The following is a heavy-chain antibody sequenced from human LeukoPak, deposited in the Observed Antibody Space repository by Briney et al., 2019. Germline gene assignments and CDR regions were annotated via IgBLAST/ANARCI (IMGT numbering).Heavy chain of an antibody. CDR1: GFTFSIYA. V-gene: IGHV3-23*01. CDR3: AKKSSSSWPNFDF. Sequence: GGSLRPSCAASGFTFSIYAMSWVRQAPGKGLEWVSAISGSGGTAYYADSVKGRFTISRDNSKNTLHLQVNSLRADDTAIYYCAKKSSSSWPNFDFWGQGTLVTVSS. D-gene: IGHD6-13*01. CDR2: ISGSGGTA. J-gene: IGHJ4*02.